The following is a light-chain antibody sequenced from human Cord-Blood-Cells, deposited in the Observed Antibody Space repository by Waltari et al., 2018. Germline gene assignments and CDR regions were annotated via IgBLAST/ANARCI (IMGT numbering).Light chain of an antibody. CDR2: GAS. Sequence: EIVMTQSPATLSVSPGDRATLSCRASQSVSSNLAWYQQKPGQAPKLLSYGASTRATGIPARFSGSGSGTEFTLTISSLQSEDFAVDYCQQYNNWPTFGPGTKVDIK. CDR1: QSVSSN. CDR3: QQYNNWPT. J-gene: IGKJ3*01. V-gene: IGKV3-15*01.